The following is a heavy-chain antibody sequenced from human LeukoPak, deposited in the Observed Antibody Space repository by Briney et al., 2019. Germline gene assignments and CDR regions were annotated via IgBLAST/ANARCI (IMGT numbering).Heavy chain of an antibody. CDR3: AREIEGGTTTVAALDY. CDR2: ISGSSSYI. V-gene: IGHV3-21*01. D-gene: IGHD1-26*01. CDR1: GFTFSGYS. J-gene: IGHJ4*02. Sequence: GGSLRLSCAASGFTFSGYSMNWVRQAPGKGLEWVSSISGSSSYIYYADSVKGRFTISRDNAKNSLYLQMNSLRAEDTAMYYCAREIEGGTTTVAALDYWGQGTLVTVSS.